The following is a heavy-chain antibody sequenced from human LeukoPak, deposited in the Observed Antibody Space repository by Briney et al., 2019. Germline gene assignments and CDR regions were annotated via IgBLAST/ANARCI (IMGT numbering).Heavy chain of an antibody. CDR1: GGSISGYY. CDR3: ARSVEGYCSGGSCYSYYYYMDV. D-gene: IGHD2-15*01. V-gene: IGHV4-59*01. CDR2: IYYSWST. Sequence: SETLSLTCTVSGGSISGYYWSWIRQPPGKGLEWIGYIYYSWSTNYNPSLKSRVTISVDTSKNQFSLKLSSVTAADTAVYYCARSVEGYCSGGSCYSYYYYMDVWGKGTTVTVSS. J-gene: IGHJ6*03.